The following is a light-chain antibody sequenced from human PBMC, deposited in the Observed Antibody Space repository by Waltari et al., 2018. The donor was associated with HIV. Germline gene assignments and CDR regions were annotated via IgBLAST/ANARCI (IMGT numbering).Light chain of an antibody. Sequence: DIVVTQSPDSLAVSLGERAPLKCKSSQNVFYNSNTKNYLSWYQQKQGQPPKLIIYWASSRQSGVPDRFSGSGSGTDLTLTISSLQAEDVAVYFCQQTYSIPPTFGGGTKVEIK. CDR2: WAS. CDR3: QQTYSIPPT. V-gene: IGKV4-1*01. CDR1: QNVFYNSNTKNY. J-gene: IGKJ4*01.